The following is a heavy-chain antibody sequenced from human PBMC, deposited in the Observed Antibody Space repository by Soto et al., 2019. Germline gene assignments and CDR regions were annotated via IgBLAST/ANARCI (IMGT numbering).Heavy chain of an antibody. CDR1: GYTFTSYG. J-gene: IGHJ3*02. V-gene: IGHV1-18*01. D-gene: IGHD1-7*01. CDR3: ARGPRFLRFWGELRQGYAFDI. Sequence: QVQLVQSGAEVKKPGASVKVSCKASGYTFTSYGISWVRQAPGQGLEWMGWISAYNGNTNYAQKLQGRVTMTTDTSTSTAYMELRSLRSDDTAVYYSARGPRFLRFWGELRQGYAFDIWGQGTMVTVSS. CDR2: ISAYNGNT.